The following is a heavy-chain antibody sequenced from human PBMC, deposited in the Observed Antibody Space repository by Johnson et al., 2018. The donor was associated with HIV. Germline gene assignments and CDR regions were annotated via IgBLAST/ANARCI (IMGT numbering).Heavy chain of an antibody. CDR2: ISYDGSNK. CDR1: GFTFSSYG. CDR3: AKGWGAFDI. Sequence: VQLVESGGGVVQPGRSLRLSCAASGFTFSSYGMHWVRQAPGKGLEWVAVISYDGSNKYYADSVKGRFTISRDNSKNTPYLQMNSLRAEDTAVYYCAKGWGAFDIWGQGTMVTVSS. D-gene: IGHD3-16*01. J-gene: IGHJ3*02. V-gene: IGHV3-30*18.